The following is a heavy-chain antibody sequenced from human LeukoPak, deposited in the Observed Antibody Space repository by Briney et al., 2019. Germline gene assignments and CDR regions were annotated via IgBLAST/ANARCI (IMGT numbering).Heavy chain of an antibody. Sequence: GGPLRLSCVASGFSFNDYSMNWVRQAPGKGLEWISYITSSSSIYYADSVKGRFTISRDNAKNSLYLQMNSLRADDTAVYYCARGGRVTRFDYWGQGTLVSVSS. D-gene: IGHD2-15*01. V-gene: IGHV3-48*01. CDR1: GFSFNDYS. CDR2: ITSSSSI. J-gene: IGHJ4*02. CDR3: ARGGRVTRFDY.